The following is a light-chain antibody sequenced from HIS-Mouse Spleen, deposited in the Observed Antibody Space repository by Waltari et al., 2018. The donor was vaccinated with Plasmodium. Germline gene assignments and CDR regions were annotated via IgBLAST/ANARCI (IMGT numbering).Light chain of an antibody. Sequence: DIKMTQSPSSLSASVADRFPVTCRPSQSLSSDLNWYKQKPGKAPKPLIYAASSLQSGVPSRFSGSGSGTDFTLTISSLQPEDFATDYCQQSYSTPWTFGQGTKVEIK. J-gene: IGKJ1*01. CDR1: QSLSSD. V-gene: IGKV1-39*01. CDR2: AAS. CDR3: QQSYSTPWT.